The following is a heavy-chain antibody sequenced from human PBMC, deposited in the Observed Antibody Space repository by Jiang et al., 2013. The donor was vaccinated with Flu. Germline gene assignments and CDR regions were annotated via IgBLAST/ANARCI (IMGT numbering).Heavy chain of an antibody. D-gene: IGHD1-26*01. CDR3: ARFGIVGAIDY. CDR2: IYYSGST. V-gene: IGHV4-59*01. J-gene: IGHJ4*02. Sequence: GSGLVKPSETLSLTCTVSGGSISSYYWSRIRQPPGKGLEWIGYIYYSGSTNYNPSLKSRVTISVDTSKNQFSLKLSSVTAADTAVYYCARFGIVGAIDYWGQGTLVTVSS. CDR1: GGSISSYY.